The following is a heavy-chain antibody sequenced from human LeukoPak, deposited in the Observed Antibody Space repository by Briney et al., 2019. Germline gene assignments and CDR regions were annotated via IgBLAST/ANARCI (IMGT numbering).Heavy chain of an antibody. J-gene: IGHJ3*02. D-gene: IGHD6-19*01. CDR3: ARDRSLYRSGWTPDAFDI. CDR1: GFTVSSNY. Sequence: GGSLRLSCAASGFTVSSNYMSWVRQAPGKGLEWVAVISYDGVNKYYADSVKGRFTISRDTSKNTLYLQMNSLRADDTAVYYCARDRSLYRSGWTPDAFDIWGQGTMVTVSS. CDR2: ISYDGVNK. V-gene: IGHV3-30-3*01.